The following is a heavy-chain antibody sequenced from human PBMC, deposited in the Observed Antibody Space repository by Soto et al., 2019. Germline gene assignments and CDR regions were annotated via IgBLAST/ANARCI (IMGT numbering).Heavy chain of an antibody. J-gene: IGHJ4*02. CDR2: IIPIFGTA. Sequence: SVKVSCKASGGTFSSYAISWVRQAPGQGLEWMGGIIPIFGTANYAQKFQGRVTITADESTSTAYMELSSLRAEDTAVYYCVRDQGDHVIHFDHWGQGALVTVSS. CDR1: GGTFSSYA. CDR3: VRDQGDHVIHFDH. D-gene: IGHD3-16*01. V-gene: IGHV1-69*13.